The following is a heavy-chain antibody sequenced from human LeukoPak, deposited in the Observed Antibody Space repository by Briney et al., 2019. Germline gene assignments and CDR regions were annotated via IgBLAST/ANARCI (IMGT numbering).Heavy chain of an antibody. CDR3: ASGSSFDSSGRGFDY. J-gene: IGHJ4*02. D-gene: IGHD3-22*01. CDR1: GYTFTGYY. CDR2: TNPNSGGT. Sequence: ASVKVSCKASGYTFTGYYMHWVRQAPGQGLEWMGWTNPNSGGTNYAQKFQGRVTMTRDTSISTAYMELSRLRFDDTAVYYCASGSSFDSSGRGFDYWGQGTLVTVSS. V-gene: IGHV1-2*02.